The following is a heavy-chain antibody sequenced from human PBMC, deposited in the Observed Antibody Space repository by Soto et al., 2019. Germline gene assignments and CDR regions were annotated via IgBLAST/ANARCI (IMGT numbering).Heavy chain of an antibody. V-gene: IGHV1-2*04. CDR2: INPNSGGT. J-gene: IGHJ4*02. CDR1: GYTFTGYY. Sequence: QVPLVQSGAEVKKPGASVKVSCKASGYTFTGYYMHWVRQAPGQGLEWMGWINPNSGGTNYAQNFQGWVTMTRDTSITTAYMELSRLRSDDTAVYYCATQRDYGDYGAFDYWGQGTQVTVSS. CDR3: ATQRDYGDYGAFDY. D-gene: IGHD4-17*01.